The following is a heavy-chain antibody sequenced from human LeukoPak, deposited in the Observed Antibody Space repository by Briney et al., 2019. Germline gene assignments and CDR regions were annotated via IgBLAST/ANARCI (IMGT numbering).Heavy chain of an antibody. V-gene: IGHV1-3*01. CDR3: AREGLSGTTGIEDAFDI. CDR2: INAGNGNT. Sequence: ASVKVSCKASGYTFTSYAMHWVRQAPGQRLEWMGWINAGNGNTKYSQKFQGRVTITRDTSASTAYMELSSLRSEDTAVYYCAREGLSGTTGIEDAFDIWGQGTMVTVSS. D-gene: IGHD1-1*01. CDR1: GYTFTSYA. J-gene: IGHJ3*02.